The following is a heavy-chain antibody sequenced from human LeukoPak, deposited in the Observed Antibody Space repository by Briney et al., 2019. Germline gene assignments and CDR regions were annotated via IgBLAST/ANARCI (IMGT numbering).Heavy chain of an antibody. CDR2: FCTAGDS. J-gene: IGHJ6*02. Sequence: GGSLRLSSSASGFTLYSYNMHWLRQGTGKGLEWVATFCTAGDSYCAGTVKGHYTVSRENAETSFYLQMNSLRGGDTAVYYCARENVLAVAARDYYHGMDVWGQGTTVTVSS. CDR3: ARENVLAVAARDYYHGMDV. V-gene: IGHV3-13*01. CDR1: GFTLYSYN. D-gene: IGHD6-19*01.